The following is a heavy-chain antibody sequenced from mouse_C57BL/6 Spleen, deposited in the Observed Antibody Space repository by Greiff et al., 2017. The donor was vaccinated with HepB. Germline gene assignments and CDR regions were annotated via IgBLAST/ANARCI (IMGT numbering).Heavy chain of an antibody. CDR2: IDPETGGT. J-gene: IGHJ2*01. V-gene: IGHV1-15*01. CDR3: TSGDTTVVAGDY. Sequence: VQLQESGAELVRPGASVTLSCKASGYTFTDYEMHWVKQTPVHGLEWIGAIDPETGGTAYNQKFKGKAILTADKSSSTAYMERRSLTSEDSAVYYCTSGDTTVVAGDYWGQGTTLTVSS. CDR1: GYTFTDYE. D-gene: IGHD1-1*01.